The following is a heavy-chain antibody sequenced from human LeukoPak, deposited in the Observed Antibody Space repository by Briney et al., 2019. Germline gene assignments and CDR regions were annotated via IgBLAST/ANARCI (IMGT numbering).Heavy chain of an antibody. V-gene: IGHV3-7*03. CDR3: ARGGISIFGVVIYMDV. CDR1: GFTFSSYW. J-gene: IGHJ6*03. CDR2: IKQDGSEK. D-gene: IGHD3-3*01. Sequence: GGSLRLSCAASGFTFSSYWMSWVRQAPGKGLERVANIKQDGSEKYYVDSVKGRFTISRDNAKNSLYLQMNSLRVEDTALYYCARGGISIFGVVIYMDVWGKGTTVTVSS.